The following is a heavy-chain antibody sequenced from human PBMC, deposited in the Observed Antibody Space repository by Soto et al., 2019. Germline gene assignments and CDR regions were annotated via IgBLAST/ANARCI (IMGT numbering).Heavy chain of an antibody. D-gene: IGHD5-18*01. V-gene: IGHV3-15*01. J-gene: IGHJ4*02. Sequence: EVQLVESGGGSVQRGGSLRLSCAASGLTFSNVWMTWVRQAPGKGLEWVGGIKSKSDGETADVAAPVKARFTISRDDSKNTVFLEMNSLKCEDTALYYCAITAMINRDSSTSFDYWGRGTQVTVSS. CDR1: GLTFSNVW. CDR3: AITAMINRDSSTSFDY. CDR2: IKSKSDGETA.